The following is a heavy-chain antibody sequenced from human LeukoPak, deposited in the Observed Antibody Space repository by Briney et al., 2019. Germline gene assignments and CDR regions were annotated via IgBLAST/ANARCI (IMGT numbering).Heavy chain of an antibody. J-gene: IGHJ5*02. CDR1: GFTFSSYA. V-gene: IGHV3-30*04. Sequence: GRSLRLSCAASGFTFSSYAMHWVRQAPGKGLEWVAVISYDGSNKYYADSVKGRFTISRDNAKNTLNLQMNSLRAEDTAVYYCARDLGQYYDTSDNWFDPWGQGTLVTVSS. CDR2: ISYDGSNK. D-gene: IGHD3-22*01. CDR3: ARDLGQYYDTSDNWFDP.